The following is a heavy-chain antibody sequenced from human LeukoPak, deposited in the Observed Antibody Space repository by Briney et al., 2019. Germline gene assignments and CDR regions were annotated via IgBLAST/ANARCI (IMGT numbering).Heavy chain of an antibody. CDR1: GFTFSSYG. D-gene: IGHD3-22*01. J-gene: IGHJ4*02. V-gene: IGHV3-30*02. Sequence: GGSLRLSCAASGFTFSSYGMHWVRQAPGKGLEWVAFIRYDGSNKYYADSGKGRFTISRDNSKNTLYLQMNSLRAEDTAVYYCARDAPGDSGYYDSSGLYYFDYWGQGTLVTVSS. CDR2: IRYDGSNK. CDR3: ARDAPGDSGYYDSSGLYYFDY.